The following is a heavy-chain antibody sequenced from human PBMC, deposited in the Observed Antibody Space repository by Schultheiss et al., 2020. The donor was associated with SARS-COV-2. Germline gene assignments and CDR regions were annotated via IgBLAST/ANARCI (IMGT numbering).Heavy chain of an antibody. CDR3: ARGGYSSSWYGEHNWFDP. D-gene: IGHD6-13*01. CDR1: GDSINNYY. V-gene: IGHV4-59*12. J-gene: IGHJ5*02. CDR2: LYNSETT. Sequence: SETLSLTCTVSGDSINNYYWSWIRQPPGKGLEWIGYLYNSETTNYNPSLKSRVTMSFDTPKNHISLKLISVTAADTAVYYCARGGYSSSWYGEHNWFDPWGQGTLVTVSS.